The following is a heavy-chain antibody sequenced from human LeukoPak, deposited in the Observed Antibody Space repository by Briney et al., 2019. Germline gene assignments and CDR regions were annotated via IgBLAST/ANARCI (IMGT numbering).Heavy chain of an antibody. D-gene: IGHD2-21*02. CDR3: ARQVLDCGGDCYIFDY. CDR1: GGSISSYY. Sequence: PSETLSLTCTVSGGSISSYYWSWFRQPPGKGLEWIGYIYYSGSTNYNPSLKSRVTISLDSSKTQFSLKLSSVTAADTAVYYCARQVLDCGGDCYIFDYWGQGTLVTVSS. V-gene: IGHV4-59*08. CDR2: IYYSGST. J-gene: IGHJ4*02.